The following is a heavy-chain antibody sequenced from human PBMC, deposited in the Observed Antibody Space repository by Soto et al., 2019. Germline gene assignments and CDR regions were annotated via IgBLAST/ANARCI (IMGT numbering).Heavy chain of an antibody. J-gene: IGHJ5*02. CDR1: GGSISSSSYY. CDR2: IYYSGST. D-gene: IGHD2-2*01. CDR3: AKGESAAAMGWFDP. Sequence: SETLSLTCTVSGGSISSSSYYWGWIRQPPGKGLEWIGSIYYSGSTYYNPSLKSRVTISVDTSKNQFSLKLSSVTAADTAVYYCAKGESAAAMGWFDPWGQGTLVTVSS. V-gene: IGHV4-39*01.